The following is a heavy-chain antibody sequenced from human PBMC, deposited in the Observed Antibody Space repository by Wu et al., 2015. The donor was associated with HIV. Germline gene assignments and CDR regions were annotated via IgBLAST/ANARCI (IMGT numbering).Heavy chain of an antibody. CDR3: ARGLSTPGNFRETYFDP. CDR2: LISIFGTT. V-gene: IGHV1-69*05. J-gene: IGHJ5*02. D-gene: IGHD3-9*01. CDR1: GGIFRSFA. Sequence: VQLVQFGAEVKNPGSSVKVSCKASGGIFRSFAINWVRQAPGQGLEWMGGLISIFGTTNYAQKFQGRVTITTDELTNTAYMELSGLRSEDTAVYYCARGLSTPGNFRETYFDPWGQGTLVIVSS.